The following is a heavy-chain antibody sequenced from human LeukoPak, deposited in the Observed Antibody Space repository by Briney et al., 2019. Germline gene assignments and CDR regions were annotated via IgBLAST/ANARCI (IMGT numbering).Heavy chain of an antibody. Sequence: KPSETLSLTCTVSGGSIDSYYWSWIRQPPGKGLEWIGYIYYRGSTNYNPSLKSRVTMSVGMSKNQFSLKLTSVTAADTAVYYCARRAVAGTPYYFDYWGQGTLVTVSS. CDR2: IYYRGST. D-gene: IGHD6-19*01. CDR3: ARRAVAGTPYYFDY. CDR1: GGSIDSYY. V-gene: IGHV4-59*01. J-gene: IGHJ4*02.